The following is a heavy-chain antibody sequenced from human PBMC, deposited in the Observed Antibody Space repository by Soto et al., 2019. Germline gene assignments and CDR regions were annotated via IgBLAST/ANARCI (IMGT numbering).Heavy chain of an antibody. D-gene: IGHD1-1*01. Sequence: SETLSLTCTVSGGSISNAAYSWSWIRQPPGKGLEWIGYIYPSGMPFYNPSLRSRVTISIDRSNDQFSLNLKSVTAADTAIYYCAREDRTNGYNYDYWGQGTLVTVSS. CDR1: GGSISNAAYS. CDR2: IYPSGMP. CDR3: AREDRTNGYNYDY. J-gene: IGHJ4*02. V-gene: IGHV4-30-2*01.